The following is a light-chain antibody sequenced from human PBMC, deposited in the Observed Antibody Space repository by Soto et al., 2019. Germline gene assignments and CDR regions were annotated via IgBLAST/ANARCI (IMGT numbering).Light chain of an antibody. CDR3: QQYGSSPWT. Sequence: EIVLTQSPGTLSLSPGERATLSCRSSQSVTSSYLAWYQQKPGQAPRLLIYGASSRATGIPVRFSGSGSGTDFTLTISRLEPEDFAAYYCQQYGSSPWTFGQGTKVDI. V-gene: IGKV3-20*01. CDR2: GAS. J-gene: IGKJ1*01. CDR1: QSVTSSY.